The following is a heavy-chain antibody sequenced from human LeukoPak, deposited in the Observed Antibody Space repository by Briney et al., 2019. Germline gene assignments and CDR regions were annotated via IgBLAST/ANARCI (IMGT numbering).Heavy chain of an antibody. CDR2: ISGSGDNA. CDR1: GFTFSSYA. CDR3: AKGSYYDSSGSFYFDY. V-gene: IGHV3-23*01. D-gene: IGHD3-22*01. Sequence: GSLRLSCAASGFTFSSYAMSWVRQAPGKGLEWVSGISGSGDNAYYADSVKGRFTISRDNSKNTLYVQVNSLGTEDTAAYYCAKGSYYDSSGSFYFDYWGQGTLVTVSS. J-gene: IGHJ4*02.